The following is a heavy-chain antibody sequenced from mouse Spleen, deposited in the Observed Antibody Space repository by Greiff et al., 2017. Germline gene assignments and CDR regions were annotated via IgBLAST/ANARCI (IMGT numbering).Heavy chain of an antibody. CDR2: IRNKANGYTS. V-gene: IGHV7-3*02. CDR3: ARDIGTSDY. Sequence: EVQRVESGGGLVQPGGSLRLSCATSGFTFTDYYMSWVRQPPGTALEWLGFIRNKANGYTSAYSASVKGRFTISRDNSQSILYLQMNTLRAEDSATYYCARDIGTSDYWGQGTTLTVSS. J-gene: IGHJ2*01. D-gene: IGHD3-3*01. CDR1: GFTFTDYY.